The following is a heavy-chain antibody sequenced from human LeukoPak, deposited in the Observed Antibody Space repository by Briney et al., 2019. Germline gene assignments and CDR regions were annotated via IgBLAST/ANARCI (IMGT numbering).Heavy chain of an antibody. CDR3: ARSALWWIGAFYYFDY. J-gene: IGHJ4*02. CDR2: INHSGST. D-gene: IGHD2-21*01. Sequence: SETLSLTCAVYGGTFSGYYWSWIRQPPGKGLEWIGEINHSGSTNYNPSLKSRVTISVDTSKNQFSLKLSSVTAADTAVYYCARSALWWIGAFYYFDYWGQGTLFTVSS. CDR1: GGTFSGYY. V-gene: IGHV4-34*01.